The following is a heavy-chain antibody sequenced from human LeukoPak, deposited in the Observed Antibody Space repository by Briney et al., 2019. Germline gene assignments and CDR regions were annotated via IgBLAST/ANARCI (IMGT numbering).Heavy chain of an antibody. CDR2: FSRSGGST. CDR1: GFSFSSYA. J-gene: IGHJ6*02. Sequence: GGALRLSSAASGFSFSSYAVSWGRQAPGEGVGWGSAFSRSGGSTYYADCVRCRLTIYRDNSKSTLSLQVNSLRAQDTAVYECARDQSIALTTTGTKRSDYYYGMDVWGQGATVTVSS. D-gene: IGHD6-6*01. CDR3: ARDQSIALTTTGTKRSDYYYGMDV. V-gene: IGHV3-23*01.